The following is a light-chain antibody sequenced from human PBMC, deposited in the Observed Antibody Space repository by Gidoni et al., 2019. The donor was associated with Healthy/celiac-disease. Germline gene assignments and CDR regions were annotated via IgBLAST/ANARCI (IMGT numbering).Light chain of an antibody. Sequence: DIVFTQSPGTLSLSPGARATLSCRASQSVSSSYLAWYQQKPGQAPRLLIYGSSSRATGIPYRFSGSGSGTDFTLTISSLDPEDFAVYYCQQYGSSGYTFGQGTKLEIK. CDR1: QSVSSSY. CDR2: GSS. J-gene: IGKJ2*01. CDR3: QQYGSSGYT. V-gene: IGKV3-20*01.